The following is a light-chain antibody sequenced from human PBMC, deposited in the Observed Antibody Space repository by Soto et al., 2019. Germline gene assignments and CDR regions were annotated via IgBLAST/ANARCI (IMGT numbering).Light chain of an antibody. V-gene: IGKV1-39*01. J-gene: IGKJ2*01. CDR1: QSIYSS. Sequence: DIQMTQSPSSLSASVGDRVTITCRASQSIYSSLNWYHQKPGKAPKLLIYAASNLQSWFPSRFSGSGSGTDFTLSISSLQPEDFATYYCQQSYSATYTCGQGTQREI. CDR2: AAS. CDR3: QQSYSATYT.